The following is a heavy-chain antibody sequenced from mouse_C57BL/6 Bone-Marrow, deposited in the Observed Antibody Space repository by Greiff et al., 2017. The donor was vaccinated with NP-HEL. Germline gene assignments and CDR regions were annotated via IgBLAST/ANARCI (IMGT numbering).Heavy chain of an antibody. J-gene: IGHJ2*01. V-gene: IGHV1-19*01. Sequence: VQLQQSGPVLVKPGASVKMSCKASGYTFPDYYMNWVKQSHGKSLEWIGVINPYNGGTSYNQKFKGKATLTVDKSSSTAYMVLNSLTSEDSAVYYCAREDYNGSSYEVYWGQGTTLTVSS. D-gene: IGHD1-1*01. CDR3: AREDYNGSSYEVY. CDR1: GYTFPDYY. CDR2: INPYNGGT.